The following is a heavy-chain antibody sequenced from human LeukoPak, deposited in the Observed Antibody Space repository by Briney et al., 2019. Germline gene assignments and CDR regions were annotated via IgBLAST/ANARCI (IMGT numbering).Heavy chain of an antibody. CDR3: ANAGTPLDYGDYGAVDY. CDR1: GFTFSSYA. V-gene: IGHV3-23*01. Sequence: QPGGSLRLSCAASGFTFSSYAMSWVRQAPGKGLEWVSDISGSGGSTYYADSVKGRFTISRDNSKNTLYLQMNSLRAEDTAVYYCANAGTPLDYGDYGAVDYWGQGTLVTVSS. D-gene: IGHD4-17*01. J-gene: IGHJ4*02. CDR2: ISGSGGST.